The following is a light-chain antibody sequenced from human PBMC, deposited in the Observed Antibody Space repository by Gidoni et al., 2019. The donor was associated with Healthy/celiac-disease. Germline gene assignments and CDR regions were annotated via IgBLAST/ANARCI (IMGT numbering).Light chain of an antibody. CDR3: YSRDISGNV. CDR2: GKK. J-gene: IGLJ2*01. Sequence: SSELTQEPAVSVALGHTVRITCQGDSHRRYNASWYQQKPGQAPVLVIYGKKHRPSGIPDRFSGSSSGNTASLTIPGAQAEDEADYSCYSRDISGNVFGGGTKLTVL. V-gene: IGLV3-19*01. CDR1: SHRRYN.